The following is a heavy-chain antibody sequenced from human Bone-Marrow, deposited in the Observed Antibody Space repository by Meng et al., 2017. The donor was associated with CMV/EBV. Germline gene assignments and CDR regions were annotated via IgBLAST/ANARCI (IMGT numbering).Heavy chain of an antibody. J-gene: IGHJ4*02. Sequence: VQLPESGPGLVKPSGTLSLTCAVSGGSISSNNWWSWVRQPPGKGLEWIGEIYHSGSTNYNPSLESRVTISGDKSKNQLSLKLNSVTAADTAVYYCARDLGTVAPGYWGQGTLVTVSS. CDR1: GGSISSNNW. CDR3: ARDLGTVAPGY. CDR2: IYHSGST. D-gene: IGHD4-23*01. V-gene: IGHV4-4*02.